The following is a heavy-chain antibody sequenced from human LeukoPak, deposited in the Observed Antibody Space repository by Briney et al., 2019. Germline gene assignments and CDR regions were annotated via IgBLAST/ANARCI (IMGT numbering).Heavy chain of an antibody. CDR3: ARYGSGSYSYYYYYGMDV. Sequence: GESLKISCKGSGYRFTSYWIDWVRPMPGKGLEWMGIIYPGDSDTRYSPSFQGQVTISADKSISTAYLQWSSLKASDTAMYYCARYGSGSYSYYYYYGMDVWGQGTTVTVSS. V-gene: IGHV5-51*01. CDR1: GYRFTSYW. CDR2: IYPGDSDT. D-gene: IGHD3-10*01. J-gene: IGHJ6*02.